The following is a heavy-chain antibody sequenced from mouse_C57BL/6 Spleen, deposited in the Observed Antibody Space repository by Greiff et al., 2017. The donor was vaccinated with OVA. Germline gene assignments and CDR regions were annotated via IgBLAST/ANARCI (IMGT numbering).Heavy chain of an antibody. J-gene: IGHJ1*03. V-gene: IGHV5-4*03. D-gene: IGHD1-1*01. CDR2: ISDGGSYT. Sequence: EVNVVESGGGLVKPGGSLKLSCAASGFTFSSYAMSWVRQTPEKRLEWVATISDGGSYTYYPDNVKGRFTISRDNAKNNLYLQMSHLKSEDTAMYYCARATAVARGYFDVWGTGTTVTVSS. CDR1: GFTFSSYA. CDR3: ARATAVARGYFDV.